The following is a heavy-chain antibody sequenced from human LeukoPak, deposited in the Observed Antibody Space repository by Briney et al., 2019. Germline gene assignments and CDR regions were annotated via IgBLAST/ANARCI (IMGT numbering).Heavy chain of an antibody. CDR2: ITWNSGRI. J-gene: IGHJ4*02. CDR3: AKGLLPRAITPLDD. Sequence: GGSLRLSCAASGFTFEEHAMHWVRQAPGKGLEWVSSITWNSGRIAYADSVKGRFTISRDNAKNSLYLQMNSLRVEDTAFYYCAKGLLPRAITPLDDWGQGILVTVSS. V-gene: IGHV3-9*01. D-gene: IGHD2-15*01. CDR1: GFTFEEHA.